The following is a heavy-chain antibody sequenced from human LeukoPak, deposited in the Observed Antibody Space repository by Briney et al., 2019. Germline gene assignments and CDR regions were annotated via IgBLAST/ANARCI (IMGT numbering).Heavy chain of an antibody. J-gene: IGHJ4*02. CDR2: MYNSGRT. CDR3: ARGGSR. V-gene: IGHV4-31*03. D-gene: IGHD3-16*01. Sequence: NPSRTLSLTCTVSGDSISSGGHFWTWIRQHPGKGLEWIGYMYNSGRTYYNPSLKSRVLISIDTSKNEFSLNVSSVTAADTAVYYCARGGSRWGQGTLVTVSS. CDR1: GDSISSGGHF.